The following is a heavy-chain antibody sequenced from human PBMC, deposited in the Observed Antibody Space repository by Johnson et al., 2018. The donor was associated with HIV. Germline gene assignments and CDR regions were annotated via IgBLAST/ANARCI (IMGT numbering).Heavy chain of an antibody. Sequence: MQLVESGGGLVKPGGSLRLSCAASGFTFSDYYMSWIRQAPGKGLEWVANIKQDGSEKYYADSVKGRFAVSRDDSKNTLYLQMNSLRAEDTAVYYCARVGGYAFDIWGQGTMVTVSS. CDR2: IKQDGSEK. V-gene: IGHV3-7*01. D-gene: IGHD3-16*01. J-gene: IGHJ3*02. CDR1: GFTFSDYY. CDR3: ARVGGYAFDI.